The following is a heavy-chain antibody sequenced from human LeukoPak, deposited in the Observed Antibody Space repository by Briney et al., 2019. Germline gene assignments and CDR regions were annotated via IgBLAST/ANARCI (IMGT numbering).Heavy chain of an antibody. CDR1: GWSFSYYY. Sequence: PSETLSLTCAVYGWSFSYYYWRWIRQPPGKTLEWKGEINHSASTNYNPSLKSRVTISVDTSKNQFSLKLSSVTAADTAVYYCARGGVGATTMPDWYFDLWGRGTLVTVSS. V-gene: IGHV4-34*01. D-gene: IGHD1-26*01. J-gene: IGHJ2*01. CDR3: ARGGVGATTMPDWYFDL. CDR2: INHSAST.